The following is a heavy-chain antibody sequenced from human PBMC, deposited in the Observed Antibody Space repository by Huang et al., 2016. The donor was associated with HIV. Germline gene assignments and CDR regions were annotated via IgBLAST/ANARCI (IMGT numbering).Heavy chain of an antibody. D-gene: IGHD3-10*01. Sequence: QAQLVQSGAEVKKPGASVKVSCKASGYTFTGYTFHWVRQAPGQRLAWMGWINTGNGNTKYSQNFQGRVTISRDTSASTAYMELSRLRSEDTALYYCARGSPGITDHWGQGTLVTVSS. CDR3: ARGSPGITDH. CDR2: INTGNGNT. V-gene: IGHV1-3*04. J-gene: IGHJ4*02. CDR1: GYTFTGYT.